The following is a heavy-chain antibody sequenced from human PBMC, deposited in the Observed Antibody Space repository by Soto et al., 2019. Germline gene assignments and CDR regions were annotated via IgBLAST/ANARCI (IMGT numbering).Heavy chain of an antibody. CDR2: IDSDDGTT. CDR1: GFDFGDYY. J-gene: IGHJ4*02. V-gene: IGHV3-11*01. Sequence: GGSLILSCTACGFDFGDYYMSWIRQAPGKGLEWVSYIDSDDGTTYYTDSVKGRFTISRDNAKNSLYLQMNSLRVEDTALYYCVRPYYSSSWFPFDRWGQGTLVTVSS. D-gene: IGHD6-13*01. CDR3: VRPYYSSSWFPFDR.